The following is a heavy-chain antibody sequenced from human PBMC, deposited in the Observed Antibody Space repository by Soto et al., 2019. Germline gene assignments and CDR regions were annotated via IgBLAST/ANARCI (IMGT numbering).Heavy chain of an antibody. V-gene: IGHV1-69*13. Sequence: GASVKVSCKASGGTFSSYAISWVRQAPGQGLEWMGGIIPIFGTANYAQKFQGRVTITADESTSTAYMELSSLRSEDTAVYYCAGGGWGGDIVVVVAAYYYYYGMDVWGQGTTVTVSS. CDR3: AGGGWGGDIVVVVAAYYYYYGMDV. CDR2: IIPIFGTA. CDR1: GGTFSSYA. J-gene: IGHJ6*02. D-gene: IGHD2-15*01.